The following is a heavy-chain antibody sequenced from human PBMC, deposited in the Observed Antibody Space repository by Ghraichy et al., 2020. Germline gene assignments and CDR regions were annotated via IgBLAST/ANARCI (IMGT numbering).Heavy chain of an antibody. J-gene: IGHJ6*02. Sequence: ASVKVSCKVSGYTLIELSMHWVRLAPGKGLEWMGGSDPEDGEAIYAQKFQGRVTMSEDTSTDTAYMELSSLTSEDTAIYYCAGLRVPAPIDDDYSDYGVDVWGQGTTVIVSS. CDR1: GYTLIELS. CDR3: AGLRVPAPIDDDYSDYGVDV. V-gene: IGHV1-24*01. D-gene: IGHD2-2*02. CDR2: SDPEDGEA.